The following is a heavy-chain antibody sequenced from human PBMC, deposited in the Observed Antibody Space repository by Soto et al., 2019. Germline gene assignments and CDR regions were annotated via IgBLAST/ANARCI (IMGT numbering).Heavy chain of an antibody. CDR3: ARDGGYCSGGSCYDWFDP. CDR2: IIPIFGTA. V-gene: IGHV1-69*01. CDR1: GGTFSSYA. Sequence: QVQLVQSWDEVKKPGSSVKVSCKASGGTFSSYAISWVRQAPGQGLEWMGGIIPIFGTANYAQKFQGRVTITADESTSTAYMELSSLRSEDTAVYYCARDGGYCSGGSCYDWFDPWGKGTLVTVSS. J-gene: IGHJ5*02. D-gene: IGHD2-15*01.